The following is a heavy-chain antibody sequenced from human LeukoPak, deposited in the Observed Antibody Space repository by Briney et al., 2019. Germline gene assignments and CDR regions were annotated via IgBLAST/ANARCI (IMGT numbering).Heavy chain of an antibody. V-gene: IGHV4-59*01. Sequence: PSETLSLTCTVSGGSISTYYWSWIRQPPGKGLEWIGFIYYSGSNNYNPSLKSRVTISVDTSKNQFSLKLSSVTAADTAVYYCARVGYYGSGSYYTQYYYGMDVWGQGTTVAVSS. D-gene: IGHD3-10*01. CDR1: GGSISTYY. J-gene: IGHJ6*02. CDR3: ARVGYYGSGSYYTQYYYGMDV. CDR2: IYYSGSN.